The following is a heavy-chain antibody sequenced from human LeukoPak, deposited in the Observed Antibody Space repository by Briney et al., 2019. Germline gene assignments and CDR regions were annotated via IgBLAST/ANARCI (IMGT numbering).Heavy chain of an antibody. Sequence: GASVKVSCKASGYTFTGYYMHWVRQAPGQGLEWMGWINPSGGSTSYAQKFQGRVTMTRDTSTSTVYMELSSLRSEDTAVYYCARDRYYDFWSGRNWFDPWGQGTLVTVSS. D-gene: IGHD3-3*01. CDR2: INPSGGST. CDR1: GYTFTGYY. V-gene: IGHV1-46*01. CDR3: ARDRYYDFWSGRNWFDP. J-gene: IGHJ5*02.